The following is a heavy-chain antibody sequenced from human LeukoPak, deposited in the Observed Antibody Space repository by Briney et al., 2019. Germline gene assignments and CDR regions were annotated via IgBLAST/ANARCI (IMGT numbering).Heavy chain of an antibody. D-gene: IGHD6-13*01. J-gene: IGHJ4*02. CDR3: ARGPYTSSWAPYFDY. CDR2: INPNSGDT. V-gene: IGHV1-2*02. CDR1: GDTFSGYY. Sequence: ASVKVSCKASGDTFSGYYIHWVRQAPGQRLEWMGWINPNSGDTNYAQKFQGRVTMTRDTSISTAYMEVTRLRFDDTAVYYCARGPYTSSWAPYFDYWGQGTLVMVSS.